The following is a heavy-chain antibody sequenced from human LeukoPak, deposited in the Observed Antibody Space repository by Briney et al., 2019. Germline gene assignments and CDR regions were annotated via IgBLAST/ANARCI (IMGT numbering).Heavy chain of an antibody. Sequence: GASVKVSCKASGYTFTSYGISWGRQAPGQGLEWMGWISAYNGNTNYAQKLQGRVTMTTHPSTRPAYMELTGVRSDDTAVYYCARVRAAVGVPYFDYWGQGTLVTVSS. CDR3: ARVRAAVGVPYFDY. V-gene: IGHV1-18*01. D-gene: IGHD6-13*01. CDR2: ISAYNGNT. CDR1: GYTFTSYG. J-gene: IGHJ4*02.